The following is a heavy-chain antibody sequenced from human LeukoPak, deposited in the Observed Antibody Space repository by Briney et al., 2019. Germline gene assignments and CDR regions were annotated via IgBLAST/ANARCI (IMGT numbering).Heavy chain of an antibody. CDR1: GYTFPSYF. D-gene: IGHD3-3*01. CDR3: ARELKRATYDFWSGYYNYYYYGMDV. V-gene: IGHV1-46*01. Sequence: GASVKVSCTASGYTFPSYFMHWVRQAPGQGLEWMGIINPTGGSTTYAQKFQGRVTMTRNTSISTAYMELSSLRSEDTAVYYCARELKRATYDFWSGYYNYYYYGMDVWGQGTTVTVSS. J-gene: IGHJ6*02. CDR2: INPTGGST.